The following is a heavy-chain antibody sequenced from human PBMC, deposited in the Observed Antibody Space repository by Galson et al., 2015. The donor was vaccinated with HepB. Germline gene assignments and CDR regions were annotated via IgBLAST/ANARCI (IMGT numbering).Heavy chain of an antibody. D-gene: IGHD1-26*01. CDR2: IYPGDSET. V-gene: IGHV5-51*01. J-gene: IGHJ4*02. Sequence: QSGAEVKKPGESLKISCKGSGYSFTSYWIGWVRQMPGKGLEWMGIIYPGDSETRYSPSFQGQVTISADKSISTAYLQWSSLKASDTAMYYCARLLYSGSYFGRQPFDYWGQGTLVTVSS. CDR3: ARLLYSGSYFGRQPFDY. CDR1: GYSFTSYW.